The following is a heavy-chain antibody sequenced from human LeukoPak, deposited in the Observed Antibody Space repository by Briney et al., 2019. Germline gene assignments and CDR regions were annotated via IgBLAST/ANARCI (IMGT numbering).Heavy chain of an antibody. CDR3: VKVTAAGFVDH. V-gene: IGHV3-48*04. D-gene: IGHD6-13*01. J-gene: IGHJ4*02. CDR2: ISSSSSTI. CDR1: GFTFSSYS. Sequence: PGGSLRLSCAASGFTFSSYSMTWVRQAPGKGLEWVSYISSSSSTIYYADSVKGRFTISRDNAKNSLYLQMNSLGAEDTALYYCVKVTAAGFVDHWGQGTLVTVSS.